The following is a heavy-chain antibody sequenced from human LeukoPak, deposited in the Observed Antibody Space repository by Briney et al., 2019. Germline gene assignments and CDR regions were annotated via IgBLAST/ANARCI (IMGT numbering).Heavy chain of an antibody. CDR3: ARDWLGTLDAFDI. Sequence: GGSLRLSCAASGFTFSSYGMNWVRQAPGQGLEWVSYISSSSSYIYYADSVKGRLTISRDNAKNSLYLQMNSLRAEDTAVYFCARDWLGTLDAFDIWGQGTLVTVSS. J-gene: IGHJ3*02. D-gene: IGHD1-1*01. CDR2: ISSSSSYI. CDR1: GFTFSSYG. V-gene: IGHV3-21*06.